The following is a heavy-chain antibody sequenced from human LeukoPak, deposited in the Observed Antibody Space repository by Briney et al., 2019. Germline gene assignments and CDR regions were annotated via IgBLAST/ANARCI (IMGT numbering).Heavy chain of an antibody. V-gene: IGHV3-64*01. CDR2: ISSNGGST. CDR3: ARDGPSQYSSWAY. J-gene: IGHJ4*02. CDR1: GFTFSSYA. Sequence: GGSLGLSCAASGFTFSSYAMLWVRQTPWKGLEYVSTISSNGGSTYYANSVKGRFTISRDNSKNTLYLQMGSLRAEDMAVYYCARDGPSQYSSWAYWGQGTLVTVSS. D-gene: IGHD6-6*01.